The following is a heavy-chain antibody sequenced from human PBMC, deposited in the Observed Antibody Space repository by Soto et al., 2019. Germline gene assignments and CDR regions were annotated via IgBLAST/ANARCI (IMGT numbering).Heavy chain of an antibody. D-gene: IGHD3-22*01. CDR1: GFTFTNAW. V-gene: IGHV3-15*07. J-gene: IGHJ4*01. CDR3: TTDSYSTIIIVRFDY. Sequence: GGSLRLSCAASGFTFTNAWINWVRQAQGKGLEWVGRIKSKTDGGTTDYAEPVKGRFAISRDDSNNMVYLQMNSLKIEDTAVYYCTTDSYSTIIIVRFDYWGHGTLVTVSS. CDR2: IKSKTDGGTT.